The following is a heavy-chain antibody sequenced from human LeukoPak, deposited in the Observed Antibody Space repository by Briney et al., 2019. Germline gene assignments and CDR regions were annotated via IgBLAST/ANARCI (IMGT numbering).Heavy chain of an antibody. J-gene: IGHJ4*02. V-gene: IGHV4-34*01. CDR3: ARSSRGGWYFHRLDY. CDR2: INHSGST. CDR1: GWSFSGYY. Sequence: SETLSLTCAVYGWSFSGYYWSWIRQPPGKGLEWIGEINHSGSTNYNPSLKSRVTISVDTTKNQFSLKLSSVTAADTAMYYCARSSRGGWYFHRLDYWGQGTLVTVSS. D-gene: IGHD6-19*01.